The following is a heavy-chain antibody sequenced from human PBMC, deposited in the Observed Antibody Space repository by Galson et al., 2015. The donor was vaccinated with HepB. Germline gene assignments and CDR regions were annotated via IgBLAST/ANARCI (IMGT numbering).Heavy chain of an antibody. D-gene: IGHD3-16*01. V-gene: IGHV1-46*03. Sequence: SVKVSCKASGYTFTSYYMHWVRQAPGQGLEWMGIINPSGGSTSYAQKFQGRVTMTRDTSTSTVYMELSSLRSEDTAVYYCATKLRGDYYFDYWGQGTLVTVSS. J-gene: IGHJ4*02. CDR2: INPSGGST. CDR3: ATKLRGDYYFDY. CDR1: GYTFTSYY.